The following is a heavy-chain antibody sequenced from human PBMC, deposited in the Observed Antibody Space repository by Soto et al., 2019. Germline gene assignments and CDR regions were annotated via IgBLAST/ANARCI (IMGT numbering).Heavy chain of an antibody. CDR3: ARANDGESGYYYYGMDV. J-gene: IGHJ6*02. V-gene: IGHV1-2*02. Sequence: ASVKVSCKASGYTFTGYYMHWVRQAPGQGLEWMGWINPNSGGTNYAQKFQGRVTMTRDTSISTAYMELSRLRSDDTAVYYCARANDGESGYYYYGMDVWGQGTTVTVSS. D-gene: IGHD4-17*01. CDR2: INPNSGGT. CDR1: GYTFTGYY.